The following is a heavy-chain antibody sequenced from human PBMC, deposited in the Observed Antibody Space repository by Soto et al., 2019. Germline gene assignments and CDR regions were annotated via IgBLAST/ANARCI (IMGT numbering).Heavy chain of an antibody. J-gene: IGHJ4*02. CDR1: GGCISIYY. CDR3: ATMGTPATGLYYFDY. D-gene: IGHD1-7*01. V-gene: IGHV4-59*04. Sequence: SETLSLTCTVSGGCISIYYWSWIRQPPGKGLEWIGYIYHSGSTYYNPSLKSRVTISVDRSKNQFSLNLSFVTAADTAVYYCATMGTPATGLYYFDYWGQGTLVTVSS. CDR2: IYHSGST.